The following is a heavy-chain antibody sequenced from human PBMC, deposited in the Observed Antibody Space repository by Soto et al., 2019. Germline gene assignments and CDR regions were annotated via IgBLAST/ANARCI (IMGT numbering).Heavy chain of an antibody. CDR2: ISGYNGNT. CDR1: GYSFSNYN. J-gene: IGHJ3*02. Sequence: ASVKVSCKSSGYSFSNYNFCWVRQAPGQGLEWLGWISGYNGNTKYAQKFQGRVTMTTDSFTSTAYMELRSLRSDDTAVYYCATDKVWGGFEIWGQGTMVSVSS. D-gene: IGHD3-16*01. V-gene: IGHV1-18*01. CDR3: ATDKVWGGFEI.